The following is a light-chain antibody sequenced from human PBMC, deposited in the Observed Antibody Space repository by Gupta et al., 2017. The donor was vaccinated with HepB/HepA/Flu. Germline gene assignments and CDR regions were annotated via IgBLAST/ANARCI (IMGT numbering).Light chain of an antibody. J-gene: IGLJ1*01. Sequence: QSALTQPASVSGSPGQSITISCTGTSSDVGAYNHVSWYQQHPGKAPKLMIYDVNNRPSGVSHRFAGSKSGNAASLTISVLQTEDEADYYGSSYTSTTIHVFGTGTPVTVL. CDR3: SSYTSTTIHV. CDR1: SSDVGAYNH. CDR2: DVN. V-gene: IGLV2-14*03.